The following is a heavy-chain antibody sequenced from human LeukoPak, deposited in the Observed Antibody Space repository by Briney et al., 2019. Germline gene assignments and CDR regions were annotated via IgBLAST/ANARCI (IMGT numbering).Heavy chain of an antibody. Sequence: GASVKVSCKASGGTFSSYAISWVRQAPGQGLEWMGGIIPIFGTANYAQKFQGRVTITADESTSTAYMELSSLRSEDTAVYYCATRLDRISDAFDIWGQGTMVTVSS. D-gene: IGHD2-15*01. J-gene: IGHJ3*02. V-gene: IGHV1-69*13. CDR3: ATRLDRISDAFDI. CDR1: GGTFSSYA. CDR2: IIPIFGTA.